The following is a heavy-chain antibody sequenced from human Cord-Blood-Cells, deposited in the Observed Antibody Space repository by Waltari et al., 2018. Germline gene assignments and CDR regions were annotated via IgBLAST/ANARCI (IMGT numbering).Heavy chain of an antibody. V-gene: IGHV3-53*01. CDR3: ATMGIAAAGTLDAFDI. J-gene: IGHJ3*02. D-gene: IGHD6-13*01. CDR2: IYSGGST. CDR1: GFTVSSNY. Sequence: EVQLVESGGGLIQPGGSLRLSCAASGFTVSSNYMSWVRQAPGKGLEWCSVIYSGGSTYYADSVKGRFTISRDNSKNTLYLQMNSLRAEDTAVYYCATMGIAAAGTLDAFDIWGQGTMVTVSS.